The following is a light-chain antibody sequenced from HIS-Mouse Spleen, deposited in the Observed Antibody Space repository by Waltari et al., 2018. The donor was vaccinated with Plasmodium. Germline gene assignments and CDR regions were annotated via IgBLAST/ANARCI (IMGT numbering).Light chain of an antibody. CDR3: NARDSRLSHQV. V-gene: IGLV3-19*01. CDR2: SKN. Sequence: SSALSPDPAVSVVLGPTVRITCHGDSLRSYYASWYQQKPGQAPVLVIYSKNKRPSGIPDRCAGSRSGNTASLTISGVRSEDEADYYCNARDSRLSHQVFGGGTKLTVL. CDR1: SLRSYY. J-gene: IGLJ3*02.